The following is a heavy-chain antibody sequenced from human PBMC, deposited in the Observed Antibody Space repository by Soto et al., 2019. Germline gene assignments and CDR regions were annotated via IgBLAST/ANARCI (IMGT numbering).Heavy chain of an antibody. CDR3: AKGLWFGETIWDYGMDV. V-gene: IGHV3-30*18. CDR2: ISYDGSNK. Sequence: QVQLVESGGGVVQPGRSLRLSCAASGFTFSSYGMHWVRQAPGKGLEWVAVISYDGSNKYYADSVKGRFTISRDNSKNXXYLQMSSLRAEDTAVYYCAKGLWFGETIWDYGMDVWGQGTTVTVSS. J-gene: IGHJ6*02. CDR1: GFTFSSYG. D-gene: IGHD3-10*01.